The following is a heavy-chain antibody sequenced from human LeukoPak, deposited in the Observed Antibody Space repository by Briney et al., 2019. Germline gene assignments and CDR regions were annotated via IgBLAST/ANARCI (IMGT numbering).Heavy chain of an antibody. D-gene: IGHD6-19*01. V-gene: IGHV4-59*01. Sequence: SETLSLTCTVSGGSISSYYWSWLRQPPGKGLKWIGYIYYSGSTSYSPSLRSRVTISVDTSKNQFSLKLSSVTAADTAVYYCARDSRIAVAGFYYFDYWGQGTLVTVSS. J-gene: IGHJ4*02. CDR2: IYYSGST. CDR1: GGSISSYY. CDR3: ARDSRIAVAGFYYFDY.